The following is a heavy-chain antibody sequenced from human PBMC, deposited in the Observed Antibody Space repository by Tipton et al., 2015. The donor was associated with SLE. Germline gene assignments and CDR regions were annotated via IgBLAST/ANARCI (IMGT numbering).Heavy chain of an antibody. CDR3: ARRSSSWYCYYYYYYMDV. CDR2: IGTAGDT. D-gene: IGHD6-13*01. Sequence: SLRLSCAACGFTFSSYDMHWVRQATGKGLEWVSAIGTAGDTYYPGSVKGQFTISRENAKNSLYLQMNSLRAGDTAVYYCARRSSSWYCYYYYYYMDVWGKGTTVTVSS. V-gene: IGHV3-13*03. J-gene: IGHJ6*03. CDR1: GFTFSSYD.